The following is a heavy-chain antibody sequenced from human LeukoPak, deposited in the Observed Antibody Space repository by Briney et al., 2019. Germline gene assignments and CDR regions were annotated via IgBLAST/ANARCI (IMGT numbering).Heavy chain of an antibody. CDR3: AREGGKYSSSWYGGYYFDY. D-gene: IGHD6-13*01. CDR1: GYTFTSYG. V-gene: IGHV1-18*01. CDR2: ISAYNGNT. J-gene: IGHJ4*02. Sequence: ASVKVSCKASGYTFTSYGISWARQAPGQGLEWMGWISAYNGNTNYAQKLQGRVTMTTDTSTSTAYMELRSLRSDDTAVYYCAREGGKYSSSWYGGYYFDYWGQGTLVTVSS.